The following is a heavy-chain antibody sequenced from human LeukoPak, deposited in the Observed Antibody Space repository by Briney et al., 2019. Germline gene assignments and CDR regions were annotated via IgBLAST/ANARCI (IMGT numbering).Heavy chain of an antibody. CDR3: ATSLEADPYCSSTSCYGSYYYYGMDV. Sequence: GASVKVSCKASGGTFSSYAISWVRQAPGQGLEWMGGIIPIFGTANYAQKFQGRVTITADESMSTAYMELSSLTSSDTAVYYCATSLEADPYCSSTSCYGSYYYYGMDVWGQGTTVTVSS. V-gene: IGHV1-69*13. CDR2: IIPIFGTA. CDR1: GGTFSSYA. D-gene: IGHD2-2*01. J-gene: IGHJ6*02.